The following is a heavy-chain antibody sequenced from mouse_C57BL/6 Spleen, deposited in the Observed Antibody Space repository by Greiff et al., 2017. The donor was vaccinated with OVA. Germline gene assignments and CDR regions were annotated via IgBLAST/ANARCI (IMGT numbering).Heavy chain of an antibody. V-gene: IGHV1-64*01. D-gene: IGHD1-1*01. Sequence: QVQLQQSGAELVKPGASVKLSCKASGYTFTSYWMHWVKQRPGQGLEWIGMIHPNSGSTNYNEKFKSKATLTVDKSSSTAYMQLSSLTSEDSAVYYCARSSYYYGSSYGGDYWGQGTSVTVSS. CDR1: GYTFTSYW. J-gene: IGHJ4*01. CDR2: IHPNSGST. CDR3: ARSSYYYGSSYGGDY.